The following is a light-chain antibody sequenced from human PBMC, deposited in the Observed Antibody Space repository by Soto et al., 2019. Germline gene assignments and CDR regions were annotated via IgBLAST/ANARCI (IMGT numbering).Light chain of an antibody. CDR3: HRYDSAPLT. Sequence: DIQMTQSPSSLSASVGGRVTITCRASQGISNFLAWYQQKPGKVPKLLIYAASTLQSGVPSRFSGSGSGTAFTPTISSLQPVDVATYYCHRYDSAPLTFGGGTKVDSK. V-gene: IGKV1-27*01. CDR1: QGISNF. J-gene: IGKJ4*01. CDR2: AAS.